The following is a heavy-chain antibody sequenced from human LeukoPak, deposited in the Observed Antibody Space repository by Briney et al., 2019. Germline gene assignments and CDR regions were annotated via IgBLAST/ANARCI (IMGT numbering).Heavy chain of an antibody. V-gene: IGHV3-30-3*01. CDR3: ARDYGVLRFLEWLSSYYFDY. D-gene: IGHD3-3*01. J-gene: IGHJ4*02. CDR1: GFTFSSYW. Sequence: PGGSLRLSCAASGFTFSSYWMSWVRQAPGKGLEWVAVISYDGSNKYYADSVKGRFTISRDNSKNTLYLQMNSLRAEDTAVYYCARDYGVLRFLEWLSSYYFDYWGQGTLVTVSS. CDR2: ISYDGSNK.